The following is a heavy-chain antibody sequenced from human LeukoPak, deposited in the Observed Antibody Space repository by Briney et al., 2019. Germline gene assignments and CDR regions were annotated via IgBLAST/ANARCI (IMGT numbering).Heavy chain of an antibody. J-gene: IGHJ4*02. V-gene: IGHV3-9*01. Sequence: GRSLRLSCAASGFTFDDYAMHWVRQPPGKGLEWVSGISWNSGSIGYADSVKGRFTLSRDNSENTLYLQMNSLRAEDTAVYYCAKKKTDYSYPSSFDYWGQGTLVTVSS. D-gene: IGHD4-11*01. CDR1: GFTFDDYA. CDR2: ISWNSGSI. CDR3: AKKKTDYSYPSSFDY.